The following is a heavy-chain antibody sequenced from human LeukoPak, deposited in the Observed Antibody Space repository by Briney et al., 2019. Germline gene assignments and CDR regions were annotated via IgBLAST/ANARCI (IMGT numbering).Heavy chain of an antibody. CDR1: GFTFSSYT. CDR3: ARLMEGYYDSSGYFYYFDY. CDR2: IGTSTTTI. J-gene: IGHJ4*02. Sequence: GGSLRLSCAASGFTFSSYTMNWVRQPPGKGLEWVSNIGTSTTTIYYADSVKGRFTISRDNAKNSLYLQMNSLRADDTAVYYCARLMEGYYDSSGYFYYFDYWGQGTLVTVSS. V-gene: IGHV3-48*01. D-gene: IGHD3-22*01.